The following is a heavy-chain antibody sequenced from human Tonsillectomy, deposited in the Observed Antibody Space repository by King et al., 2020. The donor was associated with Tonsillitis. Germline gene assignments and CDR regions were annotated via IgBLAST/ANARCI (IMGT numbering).Heavy chain of an antibody. CDR2: ILYDGSNK. J-gene: IGHJ4*02. CDR1: GFIFSTYG. V-gene: IGHV3-30*18. Sequence: VQLVESGGGVVQPGRSLRLSCAASGFIFSTYGMHWVRQAPGKGLEWVAVILYDGSNKYYADSVKGRFTISRDNSKNTLFLQMNSLRADDTAVYYCAKDPGVVTVYGGQGTLVTVSS. CDR3: AKDPGVVTVY. D-gene: IGHD2-21*01.